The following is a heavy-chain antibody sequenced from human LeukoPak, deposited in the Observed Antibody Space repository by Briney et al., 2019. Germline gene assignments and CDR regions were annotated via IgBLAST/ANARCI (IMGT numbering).Heavy chain of an antibody. CDR3: ARLVAARPLRYYYYYMDV. Sequence: PSETLSLTCTVSGGSISSYYWSWIRQPPGKGLEWIGYIYTSGSTNYNPSLKSRVTISVDTSKNQFSLKLSSVTAADTAVYYCARLVAARPLRYYYYYMDVWGKGTTVTVSS. J-gene: IGHJ6*03. V-gene: IGHV4-4*09. CDR2: IYTSGST. D-gene: IGHD6-6*01. CDR1: GGSISSYY.